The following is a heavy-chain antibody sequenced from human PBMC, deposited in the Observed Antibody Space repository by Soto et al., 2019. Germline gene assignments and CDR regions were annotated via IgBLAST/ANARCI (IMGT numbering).Heavy chain of an antibody. Sequence: QVHLVQSGAEVKKPGASVKVSCKGSGYTFTSYGITWVRQAPGQGLEWMGWISAHNGNTNYAQKLQGRVTVTRDTSTSTAYMELRTLISDYTAVYYCARGRYAGYLGQGALVTVSS. D-gene: IGHD1-1*01. J-gene: IGHJ4*02. CDR1: GYTFTSYG. CDR3: ARGRYAGY. V-gene: IGHV1-18*01. CDR2: ISAHNGNT.